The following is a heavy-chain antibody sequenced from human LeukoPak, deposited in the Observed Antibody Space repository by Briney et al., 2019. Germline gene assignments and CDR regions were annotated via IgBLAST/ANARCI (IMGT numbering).Heavy chain of an antibody. J-gene: IGHJ4*02. CDR2: IKQDGSEK. Sequence: GGSLRLSCAASGFTFSTYYMSWVRQAPGKGLEWVANIKQDGSEKYYVDSVKGRFTISRDNAKNSLYLQMNSLRAEDTAVYYCAREYAFDYWGQGTLVTVSS. V-gene: IGHV3-7*03. CDR3: AREYAFDY. CDR1: GFTFSTYY.